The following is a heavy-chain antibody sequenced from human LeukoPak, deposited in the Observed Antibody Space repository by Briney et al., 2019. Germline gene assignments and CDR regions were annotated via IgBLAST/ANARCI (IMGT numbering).Heavy chain of an antibody. Sequence: PGGSLRLSCVASGFTFSSYWMSWVRQAPGKGLEWVATIKQDGSQKEYVDSMKGRLTISRDNAKNSLYLQMNSLRAEDSAMYYCARDPTVTNFHDAFDSWDRGTMVTVSS. D-gene: IGHD4-17*01. J-gene: IGHJ3*02. CDR1: GFTFSSYW. V-gene: IGHV3-7*05. CDR2: IKQDGSQK. CDR3: ARDPTVTNFHDAFDS.